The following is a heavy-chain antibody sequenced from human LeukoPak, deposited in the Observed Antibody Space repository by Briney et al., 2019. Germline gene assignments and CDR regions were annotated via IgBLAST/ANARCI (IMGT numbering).Heavy chain of an antibody. D-gene: IGHD1-26*01. Sequence: GASVKVSCKASGYTFTSYGISWVRQAPGQGLEWMGWISAYNGNTNYAQKLQGRVTITRDTSASTAYMELSSLRSEDTAVYYCARDHGGILLGVFDYWGQGTLVTVSS. CDR3: ARDHGGILLGVFDY. CDR1: GYTFTSYG. J-gene: IGHJ4*02. CDR2: ISAYNGNT. V-gene: IGHV1-18*01.